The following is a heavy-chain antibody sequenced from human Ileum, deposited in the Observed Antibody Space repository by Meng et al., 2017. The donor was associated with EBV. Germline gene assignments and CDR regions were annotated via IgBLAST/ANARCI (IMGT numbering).Heavy chain of an antibody. V-gene: IGHV4-34*12. Sequence: VQLQEWGAGLLTASETLSLTCAVNGGALSGAYWSWIRKPPGKGLEWIGEIILGGSPSYNPSLKSRVTISIDTSKNQLSLMLSSVTAADTAVYYCARRPTGIDYWGQGTLVTVSS. J-gene: IGHJ4*02. CDR3: ARRPTGIDY. CDR2: IILGGSP. CDR1: GGALSGAY. D-gene: IGHD2-8*02.